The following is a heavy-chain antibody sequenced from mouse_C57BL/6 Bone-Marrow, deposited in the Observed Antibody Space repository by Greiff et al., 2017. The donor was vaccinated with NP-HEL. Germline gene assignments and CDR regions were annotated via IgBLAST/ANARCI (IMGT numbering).Heavy chain of an antibody. V-gene: IGHV5-6*01. CDR2: ISSGGSYT. CDR1: GFTFSSYG. Sequence: EVHLVESGGDLVKPGGSLKLSCAASGFTFSSYGMSWVRQTPDKRLEWVATISSGGSYTYYPDSVKGRFTISRDNAKNTLYLQMSSLKSEDTAMYYCARGGHFDYWGQGTTLTVSS. CDR3: ARGGHFDY. J-gene: IGHJ2*01.